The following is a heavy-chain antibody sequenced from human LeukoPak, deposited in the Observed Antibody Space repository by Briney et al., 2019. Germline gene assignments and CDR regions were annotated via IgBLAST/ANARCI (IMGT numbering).Heavy chain of an antibody. CDR2: TWYDGNNE. J-gene: IGHJ4*02. Sequence: GGSLRLSCAASGFTFSNYGMHWVRQAPGKGLEWVAVTWYDGNNEYYADSVKGRFTMSRDNSKNTLYLQMNSLRAGDTAVYYCARTARTIFATPAYYFDYWGQGTLVTVSS. CDR3: ARTARTIFATPAYYFDY. V-gene: IGHV3-33*01. D-gene: IGHD2-21*02. CDR1: GFTFSNYG.